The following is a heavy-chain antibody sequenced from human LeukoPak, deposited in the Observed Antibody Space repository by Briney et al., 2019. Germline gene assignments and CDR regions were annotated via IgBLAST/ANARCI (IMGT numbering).Heavy chain of an antibody. J-gene: IGHJ4*02. CDR3: ARVTHYYYDSSGYIDY. D-gene: IGHD3-22*01. V-gene: IGHV1-46*01. CDR2: INPSGGST. Sequence: ASVKVSCKASGYTFTSYYMHWVRQAPGQGLEWMGIINPSGGSTSYAQKFQGRVTMTRDTSTSTVYMELSSLRSEDTAVYYCARVTHYYYDSSGYIDYWGQGTLVTVSS. CDR1: GYTFTSYY.